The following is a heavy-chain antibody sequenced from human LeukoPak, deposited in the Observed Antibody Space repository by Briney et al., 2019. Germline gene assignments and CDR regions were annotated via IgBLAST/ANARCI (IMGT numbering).Heavy chain of an antibody. D-gene: IGHD3-3*01. Sequence: SETLSLTCTVSGYSISSGYYWGWIRQPPGKGLEWIGSIYHSGRMYYNPSLKSRVTISVDTSKNQFSLRLSSVTAADTAVYYCASVITIFGVVNDYYYYYMDVWGKGTTVTVSS. CDR3: ASVITIFGVVNDYYYYYMDV. J-gene: IGHJ6*03. V-gene: IGHV4-38-2*02. CDR2: IYHSGRM. CDR1: GYSISSGYY.